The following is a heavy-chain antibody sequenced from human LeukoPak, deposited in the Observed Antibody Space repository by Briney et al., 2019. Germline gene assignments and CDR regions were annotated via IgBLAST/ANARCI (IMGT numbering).Heavy chain of an antibody. J-gene: IGHJ4*02. D-gene: IGHD3-10*01. CDR2: IYYSGST. CDR3: ARHSVEDYYGSGSYLDY. Sequence: MASETLSLTCTVSGGSMSNNSYYWGWIRQPPGKGLEWIGSIYYSGSTYYNPSLKSRVTISVDTSKNQFSLKLSSVTAADTAVYYCARHSVEDYYGSGSYLDYWGQGTLVTVSS. V-gene: IGHV4-39*01. CDR1: GGSMSNNSYY.